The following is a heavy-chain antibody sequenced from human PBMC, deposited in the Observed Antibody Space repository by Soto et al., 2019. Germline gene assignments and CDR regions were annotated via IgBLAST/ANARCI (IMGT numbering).Heavy chain of an antibody. V-gene: IGHV3-21*01. J-gene: IGHJ6*02. Sequence: GGSLRLSCAGSGFTFSSYNMNWVRQAPGKGLEWVSSISGSSSYIYYADSVKGRLTISRDNAKNSLYLQMNSLRAEDTAVYYCARGDYYYYGMDVWGQGTTVTVSS. CDR3: ARGDYYYYGMDV. CDR2: ISGSSSYI. CDR1: GFTFSSYN.